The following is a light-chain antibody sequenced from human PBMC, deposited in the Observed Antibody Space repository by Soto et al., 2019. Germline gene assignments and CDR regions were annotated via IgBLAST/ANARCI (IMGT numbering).Light chain of an antibody. CDR3: QQYEGYPYT. Sequence: DIQMTKSPSTLSSSVGDRVTLTCRASQSIRSWLAWYQQKPGKAPKLLIYRASSLQSGLPSRFSGSGSGTEFTLTIASLQPDDFAIYYCQQYEGYPYTFGQGTRLDIK. CDR2: RAS. J-gene: IGKJ2*01. CDR1: QSIRSW. V-gene: IGKV1-5*03.